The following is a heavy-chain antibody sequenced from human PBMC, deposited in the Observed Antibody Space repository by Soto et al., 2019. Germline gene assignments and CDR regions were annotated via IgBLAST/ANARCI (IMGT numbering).Heavy chain of an antibody. CDR2: ICSGGDNT. CDR1: GFTFRNYA. J-gene: IGHJ4*02. D-gene: IGHD4-4*01. CDR3: ANVKLVNSNYGGGCWSDY. V-gene: IGHV3-23*01. Sequence: EVQLLESGGGLVQPGGSLRLSCAASGFTFRNYAMTWVRQAPGKGLEWVAAICSGGDNTWYADSVKGRFTISRDKSRDKMYLNLNTLRVDDTATFYYANVKLVNSNYGGGCWSDYWGQGTLVTVSS.